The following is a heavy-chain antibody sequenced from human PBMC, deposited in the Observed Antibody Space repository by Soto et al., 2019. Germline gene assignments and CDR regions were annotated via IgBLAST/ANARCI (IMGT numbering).Heavy chain of an antibody. CDR1: GGTFSSYA. D-gene: IGHD1-26*01. Sequence: QVQLVQSGAEVKKPGSSVKVSCKASGGTFSSYAISWVRQAPGQGLEWMGGIIPIFGTANYAQKFQGRVTITADKPTSTAYMELSSRRSEDTAVYYCARDWFKPDGRFDPWGQGNLVTVSS. J-gene: IGHJ5*02. V-gene: IGHV1-69*06. CDR3: ARDWFKPDGRFDP. CDR2: IIPIFGTA.